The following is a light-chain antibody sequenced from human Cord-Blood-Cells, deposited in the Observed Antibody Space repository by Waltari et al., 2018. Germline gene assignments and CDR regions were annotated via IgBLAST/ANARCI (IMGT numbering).Light chain of an antibody. CDR1: QSVSSN. CDR2: GAS. Sequence: VSPGERATLSCRASQSVSSNLAWYQQKLGQAPRLLIYGASTRATGIPARFSGSGSGTEFTLTISSLQSEDFAVYYCQQYNNWPPITFGQGTRLEIK. V-gene: IGKV3-15*01. J-gene: IGKJ5*01. CDR3: QQYNNWPPIT.